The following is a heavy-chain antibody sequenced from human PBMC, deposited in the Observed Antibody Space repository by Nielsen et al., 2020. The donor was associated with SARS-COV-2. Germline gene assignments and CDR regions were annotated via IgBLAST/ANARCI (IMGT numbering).Heavy chain of an antibody. CDR1: GGSISSYY. Sequence: GSLRLSCTVSGGSISSYYWSWIRQPPGKGLEWIGYIYNRGNTNYNPSLKSRVTISVDTSKNQFSLRLSSVTVADTAVYYCASTFTGAAAGTWWFDPWGQGTLVTVSS. J-gene: IGHJ5*02. D-gene: IGHD6-13*01. CDR2: IYNRGNT. V-gene: IGHV4-59*08. CDR3: ASTFTGAAAGTWWFDP.